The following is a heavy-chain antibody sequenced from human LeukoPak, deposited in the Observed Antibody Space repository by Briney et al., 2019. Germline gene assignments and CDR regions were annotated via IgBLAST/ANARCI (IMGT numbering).Heavy chain of an antibody. CDR3: ARGGKSTLPYPLMVRRRIDY. Sequence: GGSLRLSCAASGFTFSSYGMHWVRQAPGKGLEWVAVIWYDGSNKYYADSVKGRFTISRDNSKNTLYLQMNSLRAEDTAVYYCARGGKSTLPYPLMVRRRIDYWGQGTLVTVSS. CDR2: IWYDGSNK. CDR1: GFTFSSYG. J-gene: IGHJ4*02. D-gene: IGHD3-10*01. V-gene: IGHV3-33*01.